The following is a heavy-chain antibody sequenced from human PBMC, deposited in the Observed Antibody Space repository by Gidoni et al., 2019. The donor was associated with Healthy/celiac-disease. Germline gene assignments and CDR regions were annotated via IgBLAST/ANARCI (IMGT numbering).Heavy chain of an antibody. V-gene: IGHV4-4*02. D-gene: IGHD1-26*01. CDR2: IYHSGST. J-gene: IGHJ3*02. Sequence: QVQLQESGPGLVKPSGTLSLTCAVSGGSISSSNWWSWVRQPPGKGLEWIGEIYHSGSTNYNPSLKSRLTISVDKSKNQFPLKLSSVTAADTAVYYCARDGGEGELSGSEAFDIWGQGTMVTVSS. CDR1: GGSISSSNW. CDR3: ARDGGEGELSGSEAFDI.